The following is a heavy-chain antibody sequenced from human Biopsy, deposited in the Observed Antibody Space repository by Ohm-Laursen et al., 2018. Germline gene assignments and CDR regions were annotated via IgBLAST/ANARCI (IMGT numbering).Heavy chain of an antibody. CDR2: IFNSANT. V-gene: IGHV4-59*06. D-gene: IGHD3-22*01. Sequence: TLSLTCSVSGGTISNFYWSWIRQPPGKGLEWIGYIFNSANTYYNPSLKNLITISGDTSKNQFSLKLNSVTAADTAVYYCARGDYFDSNGYFWFDPWGQGTLVTVSS. J-gene: IGHJ5*02. CDR3: ARGDYFDSNGYFWFDP. CDR1: GGTISNFY.